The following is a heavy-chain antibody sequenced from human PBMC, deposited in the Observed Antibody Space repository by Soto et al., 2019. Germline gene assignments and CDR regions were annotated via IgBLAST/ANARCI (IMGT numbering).Heavy chain of an antibody. CDR1: GDSISSNSDA. CDR2: TYYRSKWYN. D-gene: IGHD6-6*01. CDR3: ADTYSSSTVAAFDI. Sequence: SQTLSLTCPIPGDSISSNSDAWNWIRQSPSRGLEWLGRTYYRSKWYNDYAVSVKSRITINPDTSKTQFSLQLNSVTPEDTAVYYCADTYSSSTVAAFDIWGQGTMVTVSS. V-gene: IGHV6-1*01. J-gene: IGHJ3*02.